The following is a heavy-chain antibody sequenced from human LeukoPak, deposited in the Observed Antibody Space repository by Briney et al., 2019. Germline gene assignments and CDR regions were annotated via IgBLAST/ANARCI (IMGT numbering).Heavy chain of an antibody. CDR2: IYTSGST. Sequence: SETLSLTCTVSGGSISSGSYYWSWIRQPAGKGLGWIGRIYTSGSTNYNPSLKSRVTISVDTSKNQFSLKLSSVTAADTAVYYCARDSNWFDPWGQGTLVTVSS. V-gene: IGHV4-61*02. CDR1: GGSISSGSYY. J-gene: IGHJ5*02. CDR3: ARDSNWFDP.